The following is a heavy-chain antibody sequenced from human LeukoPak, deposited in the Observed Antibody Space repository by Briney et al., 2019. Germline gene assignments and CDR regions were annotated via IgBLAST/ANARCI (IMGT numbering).Heavy chain of an antibody. CDR1: GYNFTDYW. D-gene: IGHD5-12*01. Sequence: GESLKISCKGSGYNFTDYWIGWVRQMPGKGLEWMGIIYPGDSDTRYSPSFQGQVTISVDKSLSTAYLQWSSLKASDTAMYYCARPITEYSPFDYWGQGTLVTVSS. J-gene: IGHJ4*02. CDR3: ARPITEYSPFDY. V-gene: IGHV5-51*01. CDR2: IYPGDSDT.